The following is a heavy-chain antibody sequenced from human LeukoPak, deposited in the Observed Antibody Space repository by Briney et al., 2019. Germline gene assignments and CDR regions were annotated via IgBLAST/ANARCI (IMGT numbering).Heavy chain of an antibody. J-gene: IGHJ4*02. Sequence: GRSLRLSCAASGFTFSSYGMHWVRQAPGKGLGWVAVIWYDGSNKYYADSVKGRFTISRDNSKNTLYLQMNSLRAEDTAVYYCARDHDSSLDYWGQGTLVTVSS. CDR1: GFTFSSYG. CDR3: ARDHDSSLDY. D-gene: IGHD3-22*01. V-gene: IGHV3-33*01. CDR2: IWYDGSNK.